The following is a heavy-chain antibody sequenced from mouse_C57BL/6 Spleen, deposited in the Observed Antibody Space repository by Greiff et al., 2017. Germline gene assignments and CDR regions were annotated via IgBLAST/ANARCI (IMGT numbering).Heavy chain of an antibody. Sequence: EVQGVESGGGLVQPGGSMKLSCAASGFTFSDAWMDWVRQSPEKGLEWVAEIRNKANNHATYYAESVKGRFTISRDDSKSSVYLQMNSLRAEDTGIYYCVVATDWYFDVWGTGTTVTVAS. J-gene: IGHJ1*03. D-gene: IGHD1-1*01. CDR1: GFTFSDAW. CDR2: IRNKANNHAT. CDR3: VVATDWYFDV. V-gene: IGHV6-6*01.